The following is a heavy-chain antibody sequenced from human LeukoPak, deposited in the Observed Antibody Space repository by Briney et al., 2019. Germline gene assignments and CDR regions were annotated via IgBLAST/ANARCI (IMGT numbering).Heavy chain of an antibody. CDR3: ASALLYCGGDCYYFDY. V-gene: IGHV1-69*05. D-gene: IGHD2-21*02. CDR1: GGTFSSYA. Sequence: SVKVSCKAPGGTFSSYAISWVRQAPGQGLEWMGGIIPIFGTANYAQKFQGRVTITTDESTSTAYMELSSLRSEDTAVYYCASALLYCGGDCYYFDYWGQGTLVTVSS. J-gene: IGHJ4*02. CDR2: IIPIFGTA.